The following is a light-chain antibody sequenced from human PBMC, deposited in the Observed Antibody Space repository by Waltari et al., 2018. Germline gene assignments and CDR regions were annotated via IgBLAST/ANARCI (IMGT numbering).Light chain of an antibody. Sequence: EVVMTQFPATLSVSLGGRAALSCPASKSVGSNLAWYQQKPGQAPRFLIHGASTGATGIPDRLSGSGSGTDVTITINSLQSEDFAIYYCQQYNHWPPYTFGQGTKLEI. CDR3: QQYNHWPPYT. V-gene: IGKV3-15*01. CDR2: GAS. J-gene: IGKJ2*01. CDR1: KSVGSN.